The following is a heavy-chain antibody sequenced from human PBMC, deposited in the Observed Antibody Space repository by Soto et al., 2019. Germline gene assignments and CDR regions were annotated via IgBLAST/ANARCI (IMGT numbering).Heavy chain of an antibody. V-gene: IGHV3-23*01. Sequence: EVQLLEPGGGLVQPGGSLRLSCAASGFTFSSFFMSWVRQAPGKGLDWVSGIGANGGGTYYAESVKGRFIISRDNSKNTLYLQMNSLRAEDTDVYYCARDPNGDYLGAFDFWGQKTMVTVSS. D-gene: IGHD4-17*01. CDR1: GFTFSSFF. CDR3: ARDPNGDYLGAFDF. CDR2: IGANGGGT. J-gene: IGHJ3*01.